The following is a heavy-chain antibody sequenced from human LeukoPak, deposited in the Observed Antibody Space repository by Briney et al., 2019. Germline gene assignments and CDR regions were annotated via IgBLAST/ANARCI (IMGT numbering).Heavy chain of an antibody. CDR2: IYSNENT. D-gene: IGHD2-15*01. CDR3: ARGGTTPYYFDD. V-gene: IGHV4-4*07. Sequence: SETLSLTCTVSGGSITSYYWSWIRQPAGKGLEWIGRIYSNENTNYSPSLKSRVTMSVDTSKNQFSLKLSSVTAADTAVYYCARGGTTPYYFDDWGQGTLVTVSS. CDR1: GGSITSYY. J-gene: IGHJ4*02.